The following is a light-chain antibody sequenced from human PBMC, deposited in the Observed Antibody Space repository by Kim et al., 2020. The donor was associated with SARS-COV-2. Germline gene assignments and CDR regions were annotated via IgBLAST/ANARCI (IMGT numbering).Light chain of an antibody. Sequence: SLSPGERATLSCRASQSVSRYLAWYQQKPGQAPRLLISDASNRATGIPTRFSGSGSGTDFTLTISSLEPEDFAVYYCQQRGNWPLTFGGGTKVEI. CDR3: QQRGNWPLT. J-gene: IGKJ4*01. CDR1: QSVSRY. CDR2: DAS. V-gene: IGKV3-11*01.